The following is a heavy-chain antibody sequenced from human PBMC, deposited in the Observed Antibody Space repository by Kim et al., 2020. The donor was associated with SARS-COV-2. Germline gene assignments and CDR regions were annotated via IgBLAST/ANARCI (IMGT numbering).Heavy chain of an antibody. CDR2: IDPSDSYT. J-gene: IGHJ5*02. D-gene: IGHD2-2*01. Sequence: GESLKISCKGSGYSFTSYWISWVRQMPGKGLEWMGRIDPSDSYTNYSPSFQGHVTISADKSISTAYLQWSSLKASDTAMYYCAREGYCSSTSCYNWFDPWGQGTLVTVSS. CDR1: GYSFTSYW. CDR3: AREGYCSSTSCYNWFDP. V-gene: IGHV5-10-1*01.